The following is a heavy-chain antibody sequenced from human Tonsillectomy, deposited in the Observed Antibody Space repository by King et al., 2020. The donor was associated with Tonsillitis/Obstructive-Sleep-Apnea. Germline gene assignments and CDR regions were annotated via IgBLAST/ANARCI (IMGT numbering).Heavy chain of an antibody. D-gene: IGHD2-2*01. CDR2: IYWDDDK. CDR1: GFSLSTSGVG. Sequence: TLKESGPTLVKPTQTLTLTCTFSGFSLSTSGVGVGLIRQPPGKALEWLALIYWDDDKRYSPSLKSRLTITKDTSKNQVVLTMTNMDPVDTATYYCALPQGSERTTDAVDMLGQGRMVTVSS. V-gene: IGHV2-5*02. J-gene: IGHJ3*02. CDR3: ALPQGSERTTDAVDM.